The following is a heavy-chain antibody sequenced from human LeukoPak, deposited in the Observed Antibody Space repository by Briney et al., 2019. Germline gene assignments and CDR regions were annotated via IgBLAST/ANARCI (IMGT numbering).Heavy chain of an antibody. CDR1: GGSISSYY. CDR2: ICYSGST. V-gene: IGHV4-59*01. Sequence: PSETLSLTCTVSGGSISSYYWSWIRQPPGKGLEWIGYICYSGSTNYNPSLKSRVTISVDTSKNQFSLKLSSVTAADTAVYYCARDLGPKYSSSWYDYWGQGTLVTVSS. CDR3: ARDLGPKYSSSWYDY. D-gene: IGHD6-13*01. J-gene: IGHJ4*02.